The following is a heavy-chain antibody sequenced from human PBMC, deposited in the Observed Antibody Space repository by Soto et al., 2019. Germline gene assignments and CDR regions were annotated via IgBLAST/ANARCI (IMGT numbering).Heavy chain of an antibody. CDR3: APHVHCSGGSCHYDAFDI. J-gene: IGHJ3*02. D-gene: IGHD2-15*01. CDR2: IRDGGEST. V-gene: IGHV3-23*01. Sequence: EVQLLESGGGLVQPGESLRLSCAFSGFIFGNYMMTWVRQAPGKGLEWVSTIRDGGESTYYADSVKGRFTISRDNSKNTXXLQMDRLGFEDTAVYYCAPHVHCSGGSCHYDAFDIRGQGTMVTVSS. CDR1: GFIFGNYM.